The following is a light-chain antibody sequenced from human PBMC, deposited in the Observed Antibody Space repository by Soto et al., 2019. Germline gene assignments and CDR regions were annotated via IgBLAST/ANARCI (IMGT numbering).Light chain of an antibody. CDR1: QNINNW. J-gene: IGKJ1*01. CDR3: QQYNSYSRR. V-gene: IGKV1-5*01. CDR2: DAS. Sequence: EIQMNQSPSTLSASVGDRVTITCRASQNINNWLVWYQQKPGKAPKLLIYDASNLQSGVPSRFSGSGSGTEFTLTISSLQPDDFATYYCQQYNSYSRRFGQGTKVDI.